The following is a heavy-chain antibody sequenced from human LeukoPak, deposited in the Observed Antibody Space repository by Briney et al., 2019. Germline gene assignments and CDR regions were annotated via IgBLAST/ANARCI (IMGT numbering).Heavy chain of an antibody. D-gene: IGHD2-15*01. CDR3: ARSVEGYCSGGSCYSYYYYMDV. Sequence: SETLSLTCTISGGSVSDYYWSWIRQSPGKGLEWIGYIYYSGSTNYNPSLKSRVTISVDTSKNQFSLKLSSVTAADTAVYYCARSVEGYCSGGSCYSYYYYMDVWGKGTTVTVSS. CDR1: GGSVSDYY. J-gene: IGHJ6*03. CDR2: IYYSGST. V-gene: IGHV4-59*02.